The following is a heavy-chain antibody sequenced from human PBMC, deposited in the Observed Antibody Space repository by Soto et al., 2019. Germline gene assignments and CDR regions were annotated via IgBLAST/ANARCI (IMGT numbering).Heavy chain of an antibody. V-gene: IGHV3-21*01. D-gene: IGHD1-1*01. CDR3: ARSSSTTGTFDY. Sequence: GGSLRLSCAASGFTFSSYSMNWVRQAPGKGLEWVSSISSSSSYIYYADSVKGRFTISRDNAKNSLYLQMNSLRAEDTAVYYCARSSSTTGTFDYWRQGTLVTVSS. J-gene: IGHJ4*02. CDR1: GFTFSSYS. CDR2: ISSSSSYI.